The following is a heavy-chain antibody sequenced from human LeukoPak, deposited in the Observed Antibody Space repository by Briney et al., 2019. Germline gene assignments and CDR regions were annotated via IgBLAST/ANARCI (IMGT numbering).Heavy chain of an antibody. Sequence: PSETLSLTCAVYGGSFSGYYWSWIRQPPGKGLEWIGEINHIGSTNYNASLKSRVIISVDMSKNQFSLTLTSVTAADTAVYYCARGLSGSYYGDYFDFWGQGTLLSVSS. V-gene: IGHV4-34*01. CDR1: GGSFSGYY. CDR3: ARGLSGSYYGDYFDF. J-gene: IGHJ4*02. D-gene: IGHD1-26*01. CDR2: INHIGST.